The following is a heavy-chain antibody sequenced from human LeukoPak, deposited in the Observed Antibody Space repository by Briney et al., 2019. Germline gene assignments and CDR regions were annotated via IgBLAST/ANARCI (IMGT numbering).Heavy chain of an antibody. CDR1: GFTFSSYS. CDR2: ISSSSSYI. Sequence: GGSLRLSSAASGFTFSSYSMNWVRQAPGKGLEWVSSISSSSSYIYYADSVKGRFTISRDNAKNSLYLQMNSLRAEDTAVYYCARDRHIVGATNYYYYGMDVWGQGTTVTVSS. J-gene: IGHJ6*02. D-gene: IGHD1-26*01. V-gene: IGHV3-21*01. CDR3: ARDRHIVGATNYYYYGMDV.